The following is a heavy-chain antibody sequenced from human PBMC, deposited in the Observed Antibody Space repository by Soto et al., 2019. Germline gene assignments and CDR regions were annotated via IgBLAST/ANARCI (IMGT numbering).Heavy chain of an antibody. CDR2: VYYTGDT. Sequence: TSETLSLTCTVSSVPDRSHNWGLIRKPPGRGLEWIGYVYYTGDTAYNPSLRGRVTISVDTPKNQFSLKLSSVTAADTAVYYCARHRTEGMVATTNFDYWGQRTLVTVSS. V-gene: IGHV4-59*08. J-gene: IGHJ4*02. CDR3: ARHRTEGMVATTNFDY. D-gene: IGHD5-12*01. CDR1: SVPDRSHN.